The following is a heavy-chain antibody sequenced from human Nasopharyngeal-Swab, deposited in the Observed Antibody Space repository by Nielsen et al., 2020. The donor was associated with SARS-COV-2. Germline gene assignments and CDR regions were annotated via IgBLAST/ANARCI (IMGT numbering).Heavy chain of an antibody. Sequence: VRPAPGKGLEWVAVISYDGSNKYYADSVKGRFTISRDNSKNTLYLQMNSLRAEDTAVYYCAKDKKARGDSSSWTTDYWGQGTLVTVSS. D-gene: IGHD6-13*01. J-gene: IGHJ4*02. CDR3: AKDKKARGDSSSWTTDY. CDR2: ISYDGSNK. V-gene: IGHV3-30*18.